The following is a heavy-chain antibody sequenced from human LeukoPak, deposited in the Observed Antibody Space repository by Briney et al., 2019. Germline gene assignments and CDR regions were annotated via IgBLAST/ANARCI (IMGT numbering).Heavy chain of an antibody. Sequence: SETLSLTCTVSGGSISSGGYYWSWIRQHPGKGLEWIGYIYYSGSTYYNPSLKSRVTISVDTSKNQFSLKLSSATAADTAVYYCARDGKIYFDYWGQGTLVTVSS. CDR1: GGSISSGGYY. J-gene: IGHJ4*02. CDR2: IYYSGST. V-gene: IGHV4-31*03. CDR3: ARDGKIYFDY.